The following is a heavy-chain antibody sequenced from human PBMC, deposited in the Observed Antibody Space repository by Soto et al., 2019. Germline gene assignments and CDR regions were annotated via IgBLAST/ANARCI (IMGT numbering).Heavy chain of an antibody. CDR1: RKSFTNFY. J-gene: IGHJ4*02. CDR2: INVDGST. Sequence: SVTLSLTCFLDRKSFTNFYCNRIYQSTGKGLEWIGEINVDGSTGYNPSLKSRVTISVDTSKNQFSLKLISVTAADTAVYYCARERKGGQIFRFYYFDNWGQGTVVS. CDR3: ARERKGGQIFRFYYFDN. V-gene: IGHV4-34*01. D-gene: IGHD2-15*01.